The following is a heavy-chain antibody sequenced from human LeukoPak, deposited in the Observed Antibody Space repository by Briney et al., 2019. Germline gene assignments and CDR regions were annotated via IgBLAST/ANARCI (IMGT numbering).Heavy chain of an antibody. V-gene: IGHV4-59*08. CDR1: GGSISSYY. D-gene: IGHD6-19*01. J-gene: IGHJ3*02. CDR2: IYYSGST. Sequence: PSETLSLTCTVPGGSISSYYWSWIRQPPGKGLEWIGYIYYSGSTNYNPSLKSRVTISVDTSKNQFSLKLSSVTAADTAVYYCARPYSSGWYSGMDAFDIWGQGTMVTVSS. CDR3: ARPYSSGWYSGMDAFDI.